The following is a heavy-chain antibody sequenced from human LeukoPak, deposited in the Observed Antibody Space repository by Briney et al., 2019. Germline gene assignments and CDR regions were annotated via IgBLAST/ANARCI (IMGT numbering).Heavy chain of an antibody. V-gene: IGHV1-46*01. Sequence: ASVKVSCKASGYTFTSYYMHWVRQAPGQGLEWMGIINPSGGSTSYAQKFQGRVTITADKSTSTAYMELSSLRSEDTAVYYCARVGSTSYYYFFYMDVWGKGTTVTVSS. CDR1: GYTFTSYY. CDR3: ARVGSTSYYYFFYMDV. D-gene: IGHD2-2*01. J-gene: IGHJ6*03. CDR2: INPSGGST.